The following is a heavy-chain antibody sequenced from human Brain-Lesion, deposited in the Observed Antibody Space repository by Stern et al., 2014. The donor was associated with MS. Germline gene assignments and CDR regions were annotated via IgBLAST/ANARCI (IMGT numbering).Heavy chain of an antibody. CDR3: ARGGRYYADY. D-gene: IGHD2-2*01. Sequence: VQLVEPGAEVKKPGASVRVSCEASGNTFTPFYIHWVRQAPGPGLEWMGRITPSSGTTKAAQKFQGVVTITRDTSMTAAYMEVTSLTSDDTSFYYCARGGRYYADYWGQGTLVTVSS. CDR1: GNTFTPFY. V-gene: IGHV1-2*02. J-gene: IGHJ4*02. CDR2: ITPSSGTT.